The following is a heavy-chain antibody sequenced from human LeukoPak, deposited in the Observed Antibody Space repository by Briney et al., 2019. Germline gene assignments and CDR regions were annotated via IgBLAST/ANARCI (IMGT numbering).Heavy chain of an antibody. Sequence: GGSLRLSCAASGFTVSSNYMSWVRQAPGKGLEWVSAISGSGGSTYYADSVKGRFTIYRDNSKNTLYLQMNSLRAEDTAVYYCAKDRHSNYVKPFDYWGQGTLVTVSS. CDR3: AKDRHSNYVKPFDY. CDR1: GFTVSSNY. CDR2: ISGSGGST. D-gene: IGHD4-11*01. V-gene: IGHV3-23*01. J-gene: IGHJ4*02.